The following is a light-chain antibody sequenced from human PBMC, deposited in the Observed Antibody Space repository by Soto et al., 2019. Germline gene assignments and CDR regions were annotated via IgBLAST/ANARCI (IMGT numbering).Light chain of an antibody. Sequence: QSALTQPPSAAGSPGQSVTISCTGTSSDVGGYNYVSWYQQHPGKAPKLMIYEVSKRPSGDPDRVSGSKSGNTASLTVSGLQAEDESEYYCRSYAVSNNHVVFGGGTKLTVL. J-gene: IGLJ2*01. CDR1: SSDVGGYNY. CDR2: EVS. CDR3: RSYAVSNNHVV. V-gene: IGLV2-8*01.